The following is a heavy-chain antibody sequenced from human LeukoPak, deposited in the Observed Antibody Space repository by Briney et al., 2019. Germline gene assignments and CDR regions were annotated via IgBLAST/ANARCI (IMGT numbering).Heavy chain of an antibody. V-gene: IGHV3-23*01. D-gene: IGHD3-22*01. J-gene: IGHJ4*02. CDR1: GFTFSSYA. Sequence: GGSLRLSCAASGFTFSSYAMSWVRQAPGKGLEWVSAISGSGGTIYYADSVKGRFTISRDNAKNSLYLQMNSLRDEDTAVYYCARGLYYYDSSGRGYWGQGTLVTVSS. CDR2: ISGSGGTI. CDR3: ARGLYYYDSSGRGY.